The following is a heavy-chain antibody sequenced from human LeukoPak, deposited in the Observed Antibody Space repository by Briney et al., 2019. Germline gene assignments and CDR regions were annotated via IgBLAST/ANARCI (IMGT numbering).Heavy chain of an antibody. D-gene: IGHD3-10*01. CDR2: IKQDGSEK. V-gene: IGHV3-7*01. J-gene: IGHJ6*02. CDR3: AKDSRGSGSRYYGMDV. CDR1: GFTFSSYW. Sequence: GSLRLSCAASGFTFSSYWMSWVRQAPGKGLEWVANIKQDGSEKYYVDSVKGRFTISRDNAKNSLYLQMNSLRAEDTAVYYCAKDSRGSGSRYYGMDVWGQGTTVTVSS.